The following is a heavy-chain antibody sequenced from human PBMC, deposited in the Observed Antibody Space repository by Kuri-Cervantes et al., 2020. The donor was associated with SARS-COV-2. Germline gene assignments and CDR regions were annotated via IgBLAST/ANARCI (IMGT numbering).Heavy chain of an antibody. V-gene: IGHV4-38-2*02. Sequence: SETLSLTCTVSGYSISSGYYWSWIRQPPGKGLEWIGEINHSGSTNYNPSLKSRVTISVDTSKNQFSLKLSSVTAADTAVYYCARNPSYQLLGWYYYYMDVWGKGTTVTVSS. CDR3: ARNPSYQLLGWYYYYMDV. J-gene: IGHJ6*03. CDR1: GYSISSGYY. D-gene: IGHD2-2*01. CDR2: INHSGST.